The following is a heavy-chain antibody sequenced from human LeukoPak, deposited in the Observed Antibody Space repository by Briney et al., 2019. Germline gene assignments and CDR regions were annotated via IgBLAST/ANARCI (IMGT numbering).Heavy chain of an antibody. J-gene: IGHJ6*03. V-gene: IGHV1-18*01. CDR3: ARLYYGSGSYYNYYYYYMDV. D-gene: IGHD3-10*01. CDR1: GYTFTSYG. Sequence: ASVKVSCKASGYTFTSYGISWVRQAPGQGLEWMGWISAYNGNTNYAQKLQGRVTMTTDTSTSTAYMELRSLRSDDTAVYYCARLYYGSGSYYNYYYYYMDVWGKGTTVTVSS. CDR2: ISAYNGNT.